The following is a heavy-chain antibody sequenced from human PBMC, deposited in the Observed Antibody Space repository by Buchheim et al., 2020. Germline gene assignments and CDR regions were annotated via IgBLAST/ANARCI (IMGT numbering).Heavy chain of an antibody. CDR3: ARDSRVDIVATIPDY. CDR1: GLVFNEFG. V-gene: IGHV3-30*03. CDR2: ISRDGGPQQ. Sequence: QVHLVESGGDLVHPGGSLRLSCVASGLVFNEFGMHWVRQAPGKGLEWVAFISRDGGPQQYYADSVKGRFTVSRDDFKNTVYLQMNSLSAEDTSAYYCARDSRVDIVATIPDYWGQGTL. J-gene: IGHJ4*02. D-gene: IGHD5-12*01.